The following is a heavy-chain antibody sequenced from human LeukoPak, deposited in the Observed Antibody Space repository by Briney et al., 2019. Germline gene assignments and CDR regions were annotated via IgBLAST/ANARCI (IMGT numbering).Heavy chain of an antibody. V-gene: IGHV3-23*01. Sequence: GGSLRLSCAVSGISLSNYGMSWVRQAPGKGLEWVAGISGGGGGTNYADSVKGRFTISRDNSMNTLYLQMNSLRAEDTAIYFCAKVPYPDYGSWRPPFMDVWGQGTTVAVSS. CDR1: GISLSNYG. J-gene: IGHJ6*02. D-gene: IGHD3-10*01. CDR3: AKVPYPDYGSWRPPFMDV. CDR2: ISGGGGGT.